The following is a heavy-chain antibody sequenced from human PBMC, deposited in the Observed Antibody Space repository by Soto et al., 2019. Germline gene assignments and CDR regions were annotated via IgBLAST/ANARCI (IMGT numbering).Heavy chain of an antibody. CDR3: ARVWTYYYDSSGSAAFDI. D-gene: IGHD3-22*01. Sequence: SVKVSCKASGGTFSSYTISWVRQAPGQGLEWMGRIIPILGIANYAQKFQGRVTITADKSTSTAYMELSSLRSEDTAAYYCARVWTYYYDSSGSAAFDIWGQGTMVTVSS. V-gene: IGHV1-69*02. CDR1: GGTFSSYT. CDR2: IIPILGIA. J-gene: IGHJ3*02.